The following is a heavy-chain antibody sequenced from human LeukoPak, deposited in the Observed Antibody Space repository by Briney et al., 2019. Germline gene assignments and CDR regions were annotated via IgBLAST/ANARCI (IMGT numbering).Heavy chain of an antibody. J-gene: IGHJ4*02. Sequence: GGSLRLSCAASGFTFSNAWMSWVRQAPGKGLEWVGRIKSKTDGGTTDYAAPVKGRFTISRDDSKNTPYLQMNSLKTEDTAVYYCTTVLSGTTLGYFDYWGQGTLVTVSS. D-gene: IGHD1-26*01. CDR2: IKSKTDGGTT. V-gene: IGHV3-15*01. CDR1: GFTFSNAW. CDR3: TTVLSGTTLGYFDY.